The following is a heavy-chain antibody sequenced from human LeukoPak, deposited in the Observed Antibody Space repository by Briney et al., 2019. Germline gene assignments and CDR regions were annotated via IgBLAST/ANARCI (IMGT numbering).Heavy chain of an antibody. J-gene: IGHJ5*02. CDR3: ARDQGPYYYDSSGSGFDP. V-gene: IGHV1-69*05. CDR1: GGTFSSYA. D-gene: IGHD3-22*01. Sequence: SVNVSCKASGGTFSSYAISWVRQAPGQGLEWMGGIIPIFGTANYAQKLQGRVTMTTDTSTSTAYMELRSLRSDDTAVYYCARDQGPYYYDSSGSGFDPWGQGTLVTVSS. CDR2: IIPIFGTA.